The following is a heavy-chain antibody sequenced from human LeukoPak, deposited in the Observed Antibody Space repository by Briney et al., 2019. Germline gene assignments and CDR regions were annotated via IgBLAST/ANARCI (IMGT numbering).Heavy chain of an antibody. CDR3: ATYMLRDNWNVHTFDS. D-gene: IGHD1-1*01. CDR2: IIPIFGTA. V-gene: IGHV1-69*05. CDR1: AGTFITYT. Sequence: ASVKVSCKASAGTFITYTINWVRQAPGQGLEWMGGIIPIFGTANYAQKFQGRVTVTTDDSTSTAFMELSSLRSEDTAVYYCATYMLRDNWNVHTFDSWGQGTLVTVSS. J-gene: IGHJ4*02.